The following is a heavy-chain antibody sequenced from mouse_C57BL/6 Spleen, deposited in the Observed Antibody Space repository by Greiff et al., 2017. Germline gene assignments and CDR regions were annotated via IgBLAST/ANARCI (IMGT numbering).Heavy chain of an antibody. CDR2: IHPNSGST. D-gene: IGHD2-3*01. CDR3: ARWGDDYSDY. CDR1: GYTFTSYW. Sequence: VQLQQPGAELVKPGDSVKLSCKASGYTFTSYWMHWVKQRPGQGLEWIGMIHPNSGSTNYNEKFKSKATLTVDKSSSTAYMQLSSLTAEDSAVYYCARWGDDYSDYWGQGTTLTVSS. J-gene: IGHJ2*01. V-gene: IGHV1-64*01.